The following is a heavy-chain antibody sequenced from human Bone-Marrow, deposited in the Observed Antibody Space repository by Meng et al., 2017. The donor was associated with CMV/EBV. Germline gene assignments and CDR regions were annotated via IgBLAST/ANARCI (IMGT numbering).Heavy chain of an antibody. Sequence: GGSLRLSCAASGFTFSSYGMHWVRQAPGKGLEWVAVIWYDGSNKYYADSVKGRFTISRDNSKNTLYLQMNSLRAEDTAVYYCAKDLLREDQWYYFDYWGQGTLVTVSS. CDR1: GFTFSSYG. D-gene: IGHD2-15*01. V-gene: IGHV3-33*06. J-gene: IGHJ4*02. CDR2: IWYDGSNK. CDR3: AKDLLREDQWYYFDY.